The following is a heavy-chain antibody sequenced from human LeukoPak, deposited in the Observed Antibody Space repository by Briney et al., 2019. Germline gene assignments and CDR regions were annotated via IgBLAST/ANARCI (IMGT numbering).Heavy chain of an antibody. CDR1: GFTFSNFW. Sequence: GESLRLSCTASGFTFSNFWMGWVRQAPGKGLEWVANIKQDETEKFYLGSVKGRFTISRDNAKNSLYLQMNSLRAEDTAVYYCAKDRTEYDSSGYQDYWGQGTLVTVSS. V-gene: IGHV3-7*03. CDR3: AKDRTEYDSSGYQDY. CDR2: IKQDETEK. J-gene: IGHJ4*02. D-gene: IGHD3-22*01.